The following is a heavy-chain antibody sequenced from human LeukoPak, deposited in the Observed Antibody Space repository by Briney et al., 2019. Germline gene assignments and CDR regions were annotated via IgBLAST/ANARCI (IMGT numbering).Heavy chain of an antibody. V-gene: IGHV4-59*08. D-gene: IGHD4-17*01. CDR2: IYYSGST. Sequence: SETLSLTCTVPGGSISSYYWSRIRQPPGKGLEWIGYIYYSGSTNYNPSLKSRVTISVDTSKNQFSLKLSSVTAADTAAYYCARHIYGDSPFDYWGQGTLVTVSS. J-gene: IGHJ4*02. CDR3: ARHIYGDSPFDY. CDR1: GGSISSYY.